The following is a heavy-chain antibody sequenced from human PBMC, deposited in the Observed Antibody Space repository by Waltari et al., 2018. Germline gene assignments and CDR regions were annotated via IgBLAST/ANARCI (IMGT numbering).Heavy chain of an antibody. V-gene: IGHV1-69*15. Sequence: QVQLVQSGAEVKKPGSSVKLSCQDSGGTVSGYAIRCVRQAPGQVLECMGRIMPIFGTANYAQKLQGRVTISADESTSTAYMELSSLRSEDTAVYYCAREDGWFDPWGQGTLVTVSS. J-gene: IGHJ5*02. CDR1: GGTVSGYA. CDR3: AREDGWFDP. CDR2: IMPIFGTA.